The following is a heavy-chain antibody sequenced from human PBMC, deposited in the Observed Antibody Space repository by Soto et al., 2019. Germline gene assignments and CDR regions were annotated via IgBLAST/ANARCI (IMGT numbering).Heavy chain of an antibody. CDR3: AKAGGAAGTVDYFDY. V-gene: IGHV3-23*01. CDR1: GFTFNNYA. Sequence: DVQLLESGGGLVQPGGSLRLSCAASGFTFNNYAINWVRQSPGKGLEWVSVISGSAGSTYYADSVKGRFTITRDNSKNTLYLQMSSLRVEDTAVYYCAKAGGAAGTVDYFDYWGQGTLDTVSS. D-gene: IGHD6-13*01. CDR2: ISGSAGST. J-gene: IGHJ4*02.